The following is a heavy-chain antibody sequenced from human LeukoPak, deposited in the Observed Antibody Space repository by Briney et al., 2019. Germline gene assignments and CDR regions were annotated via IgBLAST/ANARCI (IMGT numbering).Heavy chain of an antibody. V-gene: IGHV3-23*01. CDR3: AKDRDPYDYGSGSYYNGVFDY. CDR2: VSNRGGST. Sequence: GGSLRLSCAASGFTFSTYAMSWVRQAPGKGLEWVSAVSNRGGSTYYADSVKGRFTISRDNSKNTLYLQMNSLRAEDTAVYYCAKDRDPYDYGSGSYYNGVFDYWGQGTLVTVSS. J-gene: IGHJ4*02. CDR1: GFTFSTYA. D-gene: IGHD3-10*01.